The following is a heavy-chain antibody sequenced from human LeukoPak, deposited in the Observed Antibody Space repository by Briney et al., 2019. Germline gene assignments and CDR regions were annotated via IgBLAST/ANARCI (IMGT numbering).Heavy chain of an antibody. CDR3: ARHLTYGPGGMDV. D-gene: IGHD3-10*01. Sequence: SETLSLTSTVSGGSISSNYWSWIPQPPGKGLEWIGYIYYRDTTNYNPSLKSRVIISVDTSKNQFSLKLSSVTAADTAVYYCARHLTYGPGGMDVWGQGTTVTVSS. V-gene: IGHV4-59*08. CDR1: GGSISSNY. J-gene: IGHJ6*02. CDR2: IYYRDTT.